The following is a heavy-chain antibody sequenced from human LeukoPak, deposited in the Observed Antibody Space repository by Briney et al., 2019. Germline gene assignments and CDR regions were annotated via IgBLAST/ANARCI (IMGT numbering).Heavy chain of an antibody. Sequence: SVKLSFNSSGCTVSINTSNWVRQSSGQALEWIGGIIRMFGTANTAQKFQGRVTSTAEESRSTAYMALSCLRSEDTAVYYCARANYYDSSGYFLFDYWGQGTLVTVSS. CDR3: ARANYYDSSGYFLFDY. CDR1: GCTVSINT. V-gene: IGHV1-69*13. D-gene: IGHD3-22*01. J-gene: IGHJ4*02. CDR2: IIRMFGTA.